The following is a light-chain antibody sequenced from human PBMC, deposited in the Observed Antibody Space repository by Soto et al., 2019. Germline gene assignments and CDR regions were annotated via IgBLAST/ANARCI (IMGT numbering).Light chain of an antibody. CDR3: TSYKRSNILV. V-gene: IGLV2-14*03. Sequence: QSALTQPASVSGSPGQSITISCTGTSSDIGDYNYVSWYQQHPGNAPKVLIYDVSNRPSGVSDRFSGSKSGNTASLTISGVQAEDEPDYYCTSYKRSNILVFGGGTKLTVL. J-gene: IGLJ3*02. CDR2: DVS. CDR1: SSDIGDYNY.